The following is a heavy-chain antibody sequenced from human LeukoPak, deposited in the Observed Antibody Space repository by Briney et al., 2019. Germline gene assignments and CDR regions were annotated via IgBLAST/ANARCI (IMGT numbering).Heavy chain of an antibody. D-gene: IGHD6-13*01. CDR2: IIPIFGVA. CDR1: GCTFSSYA. J-gene: IGHJ4*02. Sequence: SVKVSCKASGCTFSSYAISWVRQAPGQGLEWMGRIIPIFGVANYAQKFQGRVTITMDKSTSTAYMELSSLRSEDTAVYYCASNLPGYSSSWYRCPFDYWGQGTLVTVSS. CDR3: ASNLPGYSSSWYRCPFDY. V-gene: IGHV1-69*04.